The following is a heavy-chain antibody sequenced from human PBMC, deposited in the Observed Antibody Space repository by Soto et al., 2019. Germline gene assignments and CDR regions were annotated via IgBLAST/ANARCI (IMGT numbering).Heavy chain of an antibody. J-gene: IGHJ4*02. CDR1: GYSFTSYW. Sequence: RGESLKISCKGSGYSFTSYWISWVRQMPGKGLEWMGRIDPSDSYTNYSPSFQGHVTISADKSISTAYLQWSSLKASDTAMYYCARASGFRPDFDYWGQGTLVTVSS. D-gene: IGHD5-12*01. V-gene: IGHV5-10-1*01. CDR2: IDPSDSYT. CDR3: ARASGFRPDFDY.